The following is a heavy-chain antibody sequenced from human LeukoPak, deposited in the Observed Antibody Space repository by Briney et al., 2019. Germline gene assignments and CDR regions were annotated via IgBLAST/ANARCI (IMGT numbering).Heavy chain of an antibody. CDR3: ARAVFYGIMPSDY. Sequence: GASVKVSCYASGYSFTSYDINWVRQATGQGLEWMGWMNPNSGNTGYAQKLQGRVTMTRNTSISTAYMELSSLRSEDTAVYYCARAVFYGIMPSDYWGQGTLVTVSS. D-gene: IGHD2/OR15-2a*01. CDR1: GYSFTSYD. CDR2: MNPNSGNT. J-gene: IGHJ4*02. V-gene: IGHV1-8*01.